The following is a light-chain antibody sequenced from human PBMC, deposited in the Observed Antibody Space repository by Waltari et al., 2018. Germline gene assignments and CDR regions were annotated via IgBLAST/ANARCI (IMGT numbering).Light chain of an antibody. CDR1: SSVSGCYNL. CDR3: CSYAGSSTWV. V-gene: IGLV2-23*02. J-gene: IGLJ3*02. Sequence: QSALTQPASVSGSPGQSITISCTGPSSVSGCYNLFSWYQQHPGKAPKLRIYDVSKRPSGVSYRFSGSKSGNTASLTISGLQAEDEADYYCCSYAGSSTWVFGGGTKLTVL. CDR2: DVS.